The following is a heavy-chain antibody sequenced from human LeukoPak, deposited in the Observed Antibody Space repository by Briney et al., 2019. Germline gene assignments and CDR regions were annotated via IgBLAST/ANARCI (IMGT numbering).Heavy chain of an antibody. Sequence: SETLSLTCTVSGDSISSGDYYWSWIRQPAGKGLEWIGRISSSGSTNYNPSLKSRVTISVDTSKNQFSLKLTSVTAADTAVYYCARQTGVGLFILPGGQGTLVTVSS. V-gene: IGHV4-61*02. D-gene: IGHD3-3*01. CDR3: ARQTGVGLFILP. CDR1: GDSISSGDYY. CDR2: ISSSGST. J-gene: IGHJ4*02.